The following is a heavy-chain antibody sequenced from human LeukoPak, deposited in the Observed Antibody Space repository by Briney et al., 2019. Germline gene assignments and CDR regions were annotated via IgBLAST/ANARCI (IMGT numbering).Heavy chain of an antibody. Sequence: ASVKVSCKASGYTFTSYDINWVRQATGQGLEWMGWMNPNSGNTGYAQKFQGRVTMTRNTSISTAHMELSSLRSEDTAVYYCARTLSMTARNAYYYYYYGMDVWGQGTTVTVSS. J-gene: IGHJ6*02. CDR1: GYTFTSYD. D-gene: IGHD2-21*02. CDR3: ARTLSMTARNAYYYYYYGMDV. V-gene: IGHV1-8*01. CDR2: MNPNSGNT.